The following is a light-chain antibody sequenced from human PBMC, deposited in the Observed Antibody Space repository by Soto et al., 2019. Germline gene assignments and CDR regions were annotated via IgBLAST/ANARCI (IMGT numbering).Light chain of an antibody. CDR3: QSYDSSLSGWGV. Sequence: QSVLTQPPSVSGAPGQRVTISCTGSSSNTGAGYDVHWYRQLPGTAPKLLIYGNTNRPSGAPDRFSGSKSGTSASLAITGLQAEDEADYYCQSYDSSLSGWGVFGGGTKLTVL. J-gene: IGLJ2*01. V-gene: IGLV1-40*01. CDR1: SSNTGAGYD. CDR2: GNT.